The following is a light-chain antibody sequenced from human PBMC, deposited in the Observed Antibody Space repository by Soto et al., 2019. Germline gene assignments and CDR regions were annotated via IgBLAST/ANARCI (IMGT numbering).Light chain of an antibody. J-gene: IGKJ1*01. CDR1: QSVSSSY. CDR2: GAS. Sequence: EIVLTQSPGTLSLSPGERATLSCRASQSVSSSYLAWYQQKPGQAPRLLIYGASSRATGIPDRFNGSGSGTDFTLTISRLEPEDFAVYYCQQYGSSPPTFGQGTKV. CDR3: QQYGSSPPT. V-gene: IGKV3-20*01.